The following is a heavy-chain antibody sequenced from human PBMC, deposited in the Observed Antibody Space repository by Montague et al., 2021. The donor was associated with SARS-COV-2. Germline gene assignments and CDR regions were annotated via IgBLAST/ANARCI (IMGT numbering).Heavy chain of an antibody. D-gene: IGHD3-16*02. CDR3: TRDYRSIVGDGLDI. J-gene: IGHJ3*02. CDR2: IGTSAYTT. Sequence: SLRLSCAASGFTFSNYDMNWVRQAPGKGPEWISYIGTSAYTTSYAGSVKGRFTISRDNGKNSLYLQMNSLGVEDTAVYYCTRDYRSIVGDGLDIWGQGTKVTVSS. CDR1: GFTFSNYD. V-gene: IGHV3-48*03.